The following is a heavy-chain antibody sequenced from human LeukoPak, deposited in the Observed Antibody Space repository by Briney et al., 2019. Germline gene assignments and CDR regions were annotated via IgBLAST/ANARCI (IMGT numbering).Heavy chain of an antibody. J-gene: IGHJ4*02. Sequence: PGGSLRLSCAASGFTFSSNAMSWVRQAPGKGLEWVSVFSGGSTYYAASVKGRFTISRDNSKNMVYLQMDSLSAEDTAVYHCAKEASRRRCLDFWGQGTRVTVS. V-gene: IGHV3-23*01. CDR2: FSGGST. CDR3: AKEASRRRCLDF. CDR1: GFTFSSNA.